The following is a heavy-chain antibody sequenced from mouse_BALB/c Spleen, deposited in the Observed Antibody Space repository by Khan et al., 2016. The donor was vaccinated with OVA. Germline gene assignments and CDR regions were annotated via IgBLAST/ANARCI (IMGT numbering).Heavy chain of an antibody. CDR1: GFSFTNYG. Sequence: QVQLKQSGPGLVAPSQSLSITCTVSGFSFTNYGVGWVRQPPGKGLEWLGIIWGDGSTNYHPALISRLSISTGNSKSQVFLLLNSLQTADTATYFSVRYFYGRAWFAYWGQGTLVTVSA. D-gene: IGHD1-1*01. V-gene: IGHV2-3*01. CDR3: VRYFYGRAWFAY. CDR2: IWGDGST. J-gene: IGHJ3*01.